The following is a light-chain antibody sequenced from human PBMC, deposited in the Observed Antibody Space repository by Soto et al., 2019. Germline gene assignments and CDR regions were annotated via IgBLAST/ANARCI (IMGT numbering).Light chain of an antibody. CDR1: SSDVGSYNL. V-gene: IGLV2-23*02. Sequence: SAVTQPASVSGSPGQSITISCTGTSSDVGSYNLVSWYQQRPGKAPKLMIYEVSKRPSGVSNRFSGSKSGNTASLTISGLQAEDEADYYCCSYAGSKVFGTGTKVTVL. J-gene: IGLJ1*01. CDR2: EVS. CDR3: CSYAGSKV.